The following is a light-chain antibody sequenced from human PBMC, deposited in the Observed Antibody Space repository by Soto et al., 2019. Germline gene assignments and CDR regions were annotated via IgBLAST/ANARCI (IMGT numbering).Light chain of an antibody. CDR3: QQYGSSTWT. J-gene: IGKJ1*01. CDR1: QRVSSSY. Sequence: EIVLTQSPGTLSLSPGERATLSCRASQRVSSSYLAWYQQKPGQAPRLLIYGASSRATGIPDRFSGSGSGTDFTLTISRLEPEDFAVYYCQQYGSSTWTCGQGTKVDIK. CDR2: GAS. V-gene: IGKV3-20*01.